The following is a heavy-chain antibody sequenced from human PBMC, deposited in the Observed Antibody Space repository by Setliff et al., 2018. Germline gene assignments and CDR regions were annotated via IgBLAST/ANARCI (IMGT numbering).Heavy chain of an antibody. CDR2: INPSGGST. CDR1: GYSFIRYY. D-gene: IGHD6-13*01. V-gene: IGHV1-46*01. CDR3: ARGGMAAAGRKGVFEH. J-gene: IGHJ4*02. Sequence: ASVKVSCKTSGYSFIRYYMYWVRQAPGQGLEWMGIINPSGGSTSYAQKFQGRVTMTSDTSTSTVYMEVNSVTSDDTAMYFCARGGMAAAGRKGVFEHWGQGTLVTVSS.